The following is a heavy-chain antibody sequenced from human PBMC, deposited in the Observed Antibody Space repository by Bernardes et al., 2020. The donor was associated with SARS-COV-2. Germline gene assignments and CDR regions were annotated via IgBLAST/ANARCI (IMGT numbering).Heavy chain of an antibody. Sequence: GGSLRLSCVASGFTFNLYGMSWVRQAPGKGLEWVSGTSGSGGRTYYADSVKGRFTLSRDNSKNTVYLQMNSLRVEDTAVYYCARDLRITMIVPSHWGRGTLVAVSS. CDR3: ARDLRITMIVPSH. CDR2: TSGSGGRT. J-gene: IGHJ2*01. V-gene: IGHV3-23*01. D-gene: IGHD3-22*01. CDR1: GFTFNLYG.